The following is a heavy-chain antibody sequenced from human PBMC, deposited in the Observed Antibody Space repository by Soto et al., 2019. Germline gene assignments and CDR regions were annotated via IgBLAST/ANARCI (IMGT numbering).Heavy chain of an antibody. V-gene: IGHV4-59*08. Sequence: AEDLSLILTDSWPPTSRYYLCWFRQPPGQGLEWAGYITYPGTTTYIPSLKSRVSISVDPSKSQFSLNLRSVIAADTAVYYCARLGDYYQDFDYWGRGALVT. CDR1: WPPTSRYY. CDR3: ARLGDYYQDFDY. CDR2: ITYPGTT. J-gene: IGHJ4*01. D-gene: IGHD3-22*01.